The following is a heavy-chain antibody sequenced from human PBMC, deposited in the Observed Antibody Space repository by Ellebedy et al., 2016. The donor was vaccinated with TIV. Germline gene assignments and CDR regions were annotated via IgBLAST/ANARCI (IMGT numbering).Heavy chain of an antibody. J-gene: IGHJ4*02. CDR1: GFSFGDSA. D-gene: IGHD1-26*01. CDR3: TKSVEGATHFDY. CDR2: IRTLTYGGTT. V-gene: IGHV3-49*03. Sequence: GESLKISXTASGFSFGDSALSWFRQVPGKGLEWISFIRTLTYGGTTEHAASVKGRFTLSRDDFRSVAYLQMSSLKPEDTAVYYCTKSVEGATHFDYWGQGTLVTVSS.